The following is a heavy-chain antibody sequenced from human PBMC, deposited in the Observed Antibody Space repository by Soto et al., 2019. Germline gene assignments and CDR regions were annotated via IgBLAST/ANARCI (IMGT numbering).Heavy chain of an antibody. CDR2: ICYSGTT. V-gene: IGHV4-59*01. J-gene: IGHJ5*02. Sequence: SETLSLTCTVPGGSIRSYYWSCIRQPSGKGLEWIGYICYSGTTNYNPSLKSRVTISVDTSKNQFSLKLNSVTAADTAVYYCARESAGSGKNNWFDPWGQGTQVTVSS. D-gene: IGHD3-10*01. CDR1: GGSIRSYY. CDR3: ARESAGSGKNNWFDP.